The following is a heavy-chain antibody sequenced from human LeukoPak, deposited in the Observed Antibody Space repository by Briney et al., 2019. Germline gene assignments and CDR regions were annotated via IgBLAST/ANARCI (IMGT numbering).Heavy chain of an antibody. CDR1: GFTLRNYA. D-gene: IGHD1-26*01. Sequence: PGGSLRLSCAASGFTLRNYAMSWVRQAPGKGLEWVGRIKSKTDGGTTDYAAPVKGRFTISRDDSKNTLYLQMNSLKTEDTAVYYCTTDLIVGATTNDYWGQGTLVTVSS. CDR2: IKSKTDGGTT. CDR3: TTDLIVGATTNDY. J-gene: IGHJ4*02. V-gene: IGHV3-15*01.